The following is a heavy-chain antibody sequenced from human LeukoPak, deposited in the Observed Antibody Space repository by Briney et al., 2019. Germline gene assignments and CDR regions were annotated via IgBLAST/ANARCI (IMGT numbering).Heavy chain of an antibody. V-gene: IGHV3-30*04. CDR3: ARWADGTVAFDY. CDR2: ISYDGSNK. Sequence: GESLRLSCAASGFTFSRDAMHWVRQAPGKGLEWVAVISYDGSNKYYADSVKGRFTISSDNSKSTLYLQMNSLRAEDTAVYYCARWADGTVAFDYWGQGTLVTVSS. CDR1: GFTFSRDA. D-gene: IGHD2-8*02. J-gene: IGHJ4*02.